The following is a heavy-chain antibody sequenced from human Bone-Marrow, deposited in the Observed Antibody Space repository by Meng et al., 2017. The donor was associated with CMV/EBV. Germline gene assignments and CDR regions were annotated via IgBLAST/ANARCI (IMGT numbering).Heavy chain of an antibody. J-gene: IGHJ6*02. V-gene: IGHV3-23*01. CDR1: GFTFSSYA. D-gene: IGHD6-13*01. Sequence: GGSLRLSCAASGFTFSSYAMSWVRQAPGKGLEWVSAISGSGGSTYYADSVKGRFTISRDNSKNTLYLQMNSLRAEDTAVYYCARGKGGDSSSWYRPTSYYYYGMDVWGQGTTVTVSS. CDR2: ISGSGGST. CDR3: ARGKGGDSSSWYRPTSYYYYGMDV.